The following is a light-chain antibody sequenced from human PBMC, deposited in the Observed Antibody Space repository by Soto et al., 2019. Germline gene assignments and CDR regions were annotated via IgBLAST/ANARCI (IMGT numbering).Light chain of an antibody. CDR1: RSNIGTNP. V-gene: IGLV1-44*01. Sequence: QSVLTQPPSASGTPGQSVSISCSGSRSNIGTNPVNWYQQLPGTAPKLLFYTNTQRPSGVPDRFSASKSGTSASLAISGLQSEDEADYYCAAWHDSLNSVIFGGGTKVTVL. CDR2: TNT. J-gene: IGLJ2*01. CDR3: AAWHDSLNSVI.